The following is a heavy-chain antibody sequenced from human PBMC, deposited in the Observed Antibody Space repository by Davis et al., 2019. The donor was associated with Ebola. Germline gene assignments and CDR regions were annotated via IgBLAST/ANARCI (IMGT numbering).Heavy chain of an antibody. CDR3: ARDQWTGGDSYIEEVHFAMDV. J-gene: IGHJ6*04. D-gene: IGHD3-16*01. V-gene: IGHV3-21*01. Sequence: ESPKISCSASGFDFSSYTINWVRQAPGKGLEWGFSINSNSNYLNHADPVKGRFTISRDYAKNSLYLQMHSLRAEDTAVYYCARDQWTGGDSYIEEVHFAMDVWGKGATVTVSS. CDR2: INSNSNYL. CDR1: GFDFSSYT.